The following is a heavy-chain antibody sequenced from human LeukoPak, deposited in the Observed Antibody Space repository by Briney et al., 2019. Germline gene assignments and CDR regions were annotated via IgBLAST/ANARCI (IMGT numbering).Heavy chain of an antibody. CDR3: ARDVGGYDYMRGDAFDI. J-gene: IGHJ3*02. V-gene: IGHV4-38-2*02. CDR2: IYHSGST. Sequence: SETLSLTCTVSGGSISSYYWGWIRQPPGKGLEWIGSIYHSGSTYYNPSLKGRVTISVDTSKNQFSLKLSSVTAADTAVYYCARDVGGYDYMRGDAFDIWGQGTMVTVSS. D-gene: IGHD5-12*01. CDR1: GGSISSYY.